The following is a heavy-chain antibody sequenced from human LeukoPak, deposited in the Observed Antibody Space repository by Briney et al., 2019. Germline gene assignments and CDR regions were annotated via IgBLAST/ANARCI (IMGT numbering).Heavy chain of an antibody. CDR3: AREGVYYDSSGYPLGLFDY. D-gene: IGHD3-22*01. Sequence: GGSLRLSCAASGFTFSDYYMSWIRQAPGKGLEWVSYISSSGSTIYYADSVKGRFTISRDNAKNSLYLQMNSLRAEDTAVYYCAREGVYYDSSGYPLGLFDYWGQGTLITVSS. CDR1: GFTFSDYY. J-gene: IGHJ4*02. V-gene: IGHV3-11*01. CDR2: ISSSGSTI.